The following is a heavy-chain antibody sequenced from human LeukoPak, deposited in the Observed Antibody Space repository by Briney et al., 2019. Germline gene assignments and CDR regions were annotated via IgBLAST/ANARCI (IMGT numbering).Heavy chain of an antibody. J-gene: IGHJ5*02. CDR3: ARIYYYDSSAFFSFDP. D-gene: IGHD3-22*01. V-gene: IGHV4-4*07. CDR1: GGSISSYY. CDR2: IYTSGST. Sequence: SETLSLTXTVSGGSISSYYWSWIRQRAGKGLEWTGRIYTSGSTNYNPSLKSRVTMSVDTSKNQFSLKLSSVTAADTAVYYCARIYYYDSSAFFSFDPWGQGTLVTVSS.